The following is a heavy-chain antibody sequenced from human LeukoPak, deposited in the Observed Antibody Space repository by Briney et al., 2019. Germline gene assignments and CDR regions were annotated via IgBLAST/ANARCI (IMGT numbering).Heavy chain of an antibody. D-gene: IGHD6-13*01. CDR1: GYAFTSYG. Sequence: ASVKVSCKASGYAFTSYGISWVRQAPGQGLEWMGWISAYNGNTNYAQKLQGRVTMTTDTSTSTAYMELRSLRSDDTAVYNCAGDGSSSWYFWFDPWGQGTLVTVSS. CDR2: ISAYNGNT. CDR3: AGDGSSSWYFWFDP. J-gene: IGHJ5*02. V-gene: IGHV1-18*01.